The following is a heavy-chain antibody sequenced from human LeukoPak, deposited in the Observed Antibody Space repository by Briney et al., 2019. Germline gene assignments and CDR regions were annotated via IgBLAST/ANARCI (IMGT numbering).Heavy chain of an antibody. CDR3: AKDVSVHHKFSYSYYGMAV. CDR1: GFTFDDYA. Sequence: PGGSLRLSCAASGFTFDDYAMYWVRQAPGQGLEWVSLISGDGGTTFYADSVKGRFTISRDNSKDSLYLQMNSLRTEDTALYYCAKDVSVHHKFSYSYYGMAVWGLGGTVSVS. CDR2: ISGDGGTT. D-gene: IGHD1-1*01. V-gene: IGHV3-43*02. J-gene: IGHJ6*02.